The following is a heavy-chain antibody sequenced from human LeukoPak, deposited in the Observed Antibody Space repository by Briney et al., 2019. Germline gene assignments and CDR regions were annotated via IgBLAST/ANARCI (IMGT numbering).Heavy chain of an antibody. CDR2: IYTSETT. CDR3: ARHRSPSSLSFFDI. D-gene: IGHD2-2*01. V-gene: IGHV4-4*09. CDR1: GASISSYY. Sequence: SETLSFTCTVSGASISSYYWSWIRQPPGKGLEWIGYIYTSETTNFNPALRSRVTISIDTSKNQVSLRLSSVTAADTALYYCARHRSPSSLSFFDIWGQGMLVIVSS. J-gene: IGHJ4*02.